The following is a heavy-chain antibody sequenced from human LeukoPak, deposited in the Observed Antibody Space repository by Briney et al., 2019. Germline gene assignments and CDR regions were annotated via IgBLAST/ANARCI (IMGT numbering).Heavy chain of an antibody. CDR3: AKEWPVGSSYYSPFDY. CDR2: ISGSGGST. CDR1: GFTFSSYA. Sequence: PGGSVRLSCAASGFTFSSYAMSWVRQAPGKGLEWVSAISGSGGSTYYADSVKGRFTISRDNSKNTLYLQMNSLRAEDTAVYYCAKEWPVGSSYYSPFDYWGQGTLVTVSS. V-gene: IGHV3-23*01. J-gene: IGHJ4*02. D-gene: IGHD3-22*01.